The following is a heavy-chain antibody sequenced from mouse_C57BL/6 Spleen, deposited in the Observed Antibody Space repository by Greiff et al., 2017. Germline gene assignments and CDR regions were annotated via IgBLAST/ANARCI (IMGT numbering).Heavy chain of an antibody. CDR2: INPNYGTP. D-gene: IGHD4-1*01. J-gene: IGHJ4*01. CDR1: GYSFTDYN. Sequence: VQLKQSGPELVKPGASVKISCKASGYSFTDYNMNWVKQSNGQSLEWLGVINPNYGTPSYNQKFKGKATLTVEQSSSTAYMQLNSLTSEDSAVYYCEGDWDFAMDYWCQRTAVTVPS. V-gene: IGHV1-39*01. CDR3: EGDWDFAMDY.